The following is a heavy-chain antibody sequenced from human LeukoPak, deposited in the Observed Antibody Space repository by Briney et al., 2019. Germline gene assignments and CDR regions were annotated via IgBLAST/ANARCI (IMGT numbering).Heavy chain of an antibody. Sequence: ASVKVSCKASGYTFTDYYLHWVRQAPGQGLEWMGWIKPDSGVTNYAQKFQGRVTMTRDTTIGTAYMELSSLTSDDTAVYYCGVITFGGVIVHWGQGTLVTVSS. J-gene: IGHJ4*02. CDR1: GYTFTDYY. CDR2: IKPDSGVT. CDR3: GVITFGGVIVH. V-gene: IGHV1-2*02. D-gene: IGHD3-16*02.